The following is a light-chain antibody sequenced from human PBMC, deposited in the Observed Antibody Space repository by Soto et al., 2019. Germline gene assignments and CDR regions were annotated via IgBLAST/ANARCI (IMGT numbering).Light chain of an antibody. J-gene: IGKJ5*01. CDR1: QSVSSSY. V-gene: IGKV3-15*01. Sequence: IVLTQSPRAVALYTRERATLSCRASQSVSSSYLAWYQQKAGQAPRLLIYGASTRATDIPARFSGSGSGTEFTLTIRSLQSEEFAVYYCQEPMAGFAQGRRLEIK. CDR3: QEPMAG. CDR2: GAS.